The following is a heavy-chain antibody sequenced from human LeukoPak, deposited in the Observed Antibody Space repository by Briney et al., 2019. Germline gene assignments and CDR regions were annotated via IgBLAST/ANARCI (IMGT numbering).Heavy chain of an antibody. Sequence: ASVKVSCKGSGYTFTGYYMHWVRQAPGQGLEWMAWINPNNGATHYAQKFQGRVAVTRDTSISTAYMELSSLESEDTAVYYCARDLMTTPTWDFDYWGQGTLVSVSS. V-gene: IGHV1-2*02. CDR1: GYTFTGYY. D-gene: IGHD3-16*01. CDR3: ARDLMTTPTWDFDY. J-gene: IGHJ4*02. CDR2: INPNNGAT.